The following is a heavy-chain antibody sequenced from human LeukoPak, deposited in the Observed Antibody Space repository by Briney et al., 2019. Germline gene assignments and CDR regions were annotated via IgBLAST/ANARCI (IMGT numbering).Heavy chain of an antibody. Sequence: TGGSLRLSCAASGFTFSSYGMHWVRQAPGKGLEWVAVIWYDGSNKYYADSVKGRFTISRDNSKNTLYLQMNSLRAEDTAVYYCARDFWRGWSRSYYFDYWGQGTLVTVSS. CDR3: ARDFWRGWSRSYYFDY. D-gene: IGHD3-3*01. J-gene: IGHJ4*02. V-gene: IGHV3-33*08. CDR1: GFTFSSYG. CDR2: IWYDGSNK.